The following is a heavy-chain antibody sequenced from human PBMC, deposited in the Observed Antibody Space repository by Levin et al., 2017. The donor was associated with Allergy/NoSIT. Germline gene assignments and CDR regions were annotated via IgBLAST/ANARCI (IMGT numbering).Heavy chain of an antibody. CDR1: GFTFSSYA. V-gene: IGHV3-30-3*01. CDR2: ISYDGSNK. D-gene: IGHD4-23*01. Sequence: GGSLRLSCAASGFTFSSYAMHWVRQAPGKGLEWVAVISYDGSNKYYADSVKGRFTISRDNSKNTLYLQMNSLRAEDTAVYYCAREGGGNYLAFDIWGQGTMVTVSS. J-gene: IGHJ3*02. CDR3: AREGGGNYLAFDI.